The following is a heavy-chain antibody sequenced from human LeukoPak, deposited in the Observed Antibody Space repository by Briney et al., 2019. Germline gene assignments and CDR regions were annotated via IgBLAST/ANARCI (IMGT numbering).Heavy chain of an antibody. V-gene: IGHV1-69*13. J-gene: IGHJ4*02. Sequence: ASVKVSCKASGGTFSSYAISWVRQAPGQGLEWMGGIIPIFGTANYAQKFPGRVTITADESTSTAYMELSSLRSEDTAVYYCARDLHDSSGWYYRWDYWGQGTLVTVSS. D-gene: IGHD6-19*01. CDR3: ARDLHDSSGWYYRWDY. CDR2: IIPIFGTA. CDR1: GGTFSSYA.